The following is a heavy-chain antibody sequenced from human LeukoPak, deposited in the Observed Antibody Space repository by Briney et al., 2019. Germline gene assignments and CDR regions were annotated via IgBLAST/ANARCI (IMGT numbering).Heavy chain of an antibody. D-gene: IGHD2-15*01. V-gene: IGHV1-8*01. J-gene: IGHJ6*02. Sequence: ASVKVSCMASGYTFTSYDINWVRQATGQGLEWMGWMNPNSGNTGYAQKFQGRVTMTRNTSISTAYMELSSLRSEDTAVYYCASPHPYCSGGSCYDNYYYGMDVWGQGTTVTVSS. CDR2: MNPNSGNT. CDR3: ASPHPYCSGGSCYDNYYYGMDV. CDR1: GYTFTSYD.